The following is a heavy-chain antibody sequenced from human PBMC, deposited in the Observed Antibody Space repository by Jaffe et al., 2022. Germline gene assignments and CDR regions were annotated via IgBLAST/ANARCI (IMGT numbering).Heavy chain of an antibody. J-gene: IGHJ4*02. V-gene: IGHV4-34*01. Sequence: QVQLQQWGAGLLKPSETLSLTCAVYGGSFSGYYWSWIRQPPGKGLEWIGEINHSGSTNYNPSLKSRVTISVDTSKNQFSLKLSSVTAADTAVYYCARGPRCMVRGVISLCVSDYWGQGTLVTVSS. D-gene: IGHD3-10*01. CDR1: GGSFSGYY. CDR2: INHSGST. CDR3: ARGPRCMVRGVISLCVSDY.